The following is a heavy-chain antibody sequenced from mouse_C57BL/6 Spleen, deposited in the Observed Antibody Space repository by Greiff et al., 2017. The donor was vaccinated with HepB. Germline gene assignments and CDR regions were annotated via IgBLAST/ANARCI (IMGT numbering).Heavy chain of an antibody. CDR3: AGITTVVDWYFDV. D-gene: IGHD1-1*01. J-gene: IGHJ1*03. V-gene: IGHV3-6*01. Sequence: EVQVVESGPGLVKPSQSLSLTCSVTGYSITSGYYWNWIRQFPGNKLEWMGYISYDGSNNYNPSLKNRISITRDTSKNQFFLKLNSVTTEDTATYYCAGITTVVDWYFDVWGTGTTVTVSS. CDR2: ISYDGSN. CDR1: GYSITSGYY.